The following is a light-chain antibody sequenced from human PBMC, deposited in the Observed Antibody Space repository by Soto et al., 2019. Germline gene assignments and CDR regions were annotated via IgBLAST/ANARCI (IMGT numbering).Light chain of an antibody. J-gene: IGKJ1*01. CDR2: EVS. CDR1: QSLLHSDGKTY. CDR3: QQYGSSGT. V-gene: IGKV2D-29*01. Sequence: DIVMTQTPLSLSVTPGQPASISCRSSQSLLHSDGKTYFYWYLQRPGQPPRLLIYEVSNRFSGVPDRFSGSGSGTDFTLTISRLEPEDFAVYYCQQYGSSGTFGQGTKVDIK.